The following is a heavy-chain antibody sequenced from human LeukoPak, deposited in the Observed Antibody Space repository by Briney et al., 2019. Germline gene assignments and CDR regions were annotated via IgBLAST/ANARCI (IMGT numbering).Heavy chain of an antibody. CDR2: IYYSGST. CDR1: GGSISSSSYY. J-gene: IGHJ3*02. CDR3: ARVSDVGVFIPYAFDI. D-gene: IGHD3-16*01. Sequence: PSETLSLTCTVSGGSISSSSYYWGWIRQPPGKGLEWIGSIYYSGSTYYNPSLKSRVTISADTSKNQFSLKLSSVTAADTAVYYCARVSDVGVFIPYAFDIWGQGTMVTVSS. V-gene: IGHV4-39*07.